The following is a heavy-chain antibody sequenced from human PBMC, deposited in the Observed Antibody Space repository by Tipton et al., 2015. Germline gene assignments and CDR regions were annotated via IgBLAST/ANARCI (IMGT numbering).Heavy chain of an antibody. V-gene: IGHV3-23*01. CDR1: GFMFRDYV. J-gene: IGHJ4*02. D-gene: IGHD3-3*01. Sequence: GSLRLSCVASGFMFRDYVMSWVRQAPGKGLEWVSSISPSGRSTLYADPVKGRFTISRDNSKNTLSLQMNSLRAEDTGIYYCAKDKVQLRAYFDYWGQGSLVTVSS. CDR3: AKDKVQLRAYFDY. CDR2: ISPSGRST.